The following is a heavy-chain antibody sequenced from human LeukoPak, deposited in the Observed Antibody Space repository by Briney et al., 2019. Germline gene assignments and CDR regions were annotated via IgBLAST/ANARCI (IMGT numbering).Heavy chain of an antibody. J-gene: IGHJ4*02. D-gene: IGHD2-15*01. CDR1: GFTFSSYA. V-gene: IGHV3-23*01. CDR3: AKQPRYCSGGSCHIDY. CDR2: ISGSGGST. Sequence: GGSLRLSCAASGFTFSSYAMSWVRQAPGKGLEWVSAISGSGGSTYYADSVKGRFTISRDNSKNTLYLQMNSLRAEDTAVYYCAKQPRYCSGGSCHIDYWGQGTLVTVSS.